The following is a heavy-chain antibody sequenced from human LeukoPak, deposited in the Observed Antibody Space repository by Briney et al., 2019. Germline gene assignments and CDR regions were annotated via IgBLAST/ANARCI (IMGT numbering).Heavy chain of an antibody. J-gene: IGHJ1*01. D-gene: IGHD1-1*01. CDR1: GFTFSNYE. V-gene: IGHV3-48*03. CDR2: ISSSGSDI. CDR3: ASEGRFAGTGYFQH. Sequence: GGSLRLSCAASGFTFSNYEMHWVRQAPGKGLEWVSYISSSGSDIYYADSVEGRFTISRDNAKNSLYLHMNSLRAEDTAVYYCASEGRFAGTGYFQHWGQGTLVTVSS.